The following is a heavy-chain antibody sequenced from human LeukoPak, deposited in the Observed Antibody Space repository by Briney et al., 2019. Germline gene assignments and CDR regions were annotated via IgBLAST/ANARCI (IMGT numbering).Heavy chain of an antibody. V-gene: IGHV3-64*01. D-gene: IGHD5-24*01. CDR1: GFTFGGYA. CDR2: INTDGGST. J-gene: IGHJ4*02. Sequence: PGGSLRLSCAVSGFTFGGYAMRWVRQAPGKGLEHVSTINTDGGSTYYAKSVKGRFTISRDNSKNTLYLQMGSLRAEDMAVYYCARRERDGYNYFDYWGQGTLVTVSS. CDR3: ARRERDGYNYFDY.